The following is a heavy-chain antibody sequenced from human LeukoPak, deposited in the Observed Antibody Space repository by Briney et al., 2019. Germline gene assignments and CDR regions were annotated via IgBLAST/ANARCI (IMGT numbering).Heavy chain of an antibody. CDR1: GGSISSSSYY. V-gene: IGHV4-39*07. CDR2: IYYSGST. CDR3: ASSGGSWSYCSGGSCYSTSGYFDY. J-gene: IGHJ4*02. D-gene: IGHD2-15*01. Sequence: PSETLSLTCTVSGGSISSSSYYWGWIRQPPGKGLEWIGTIYYSGSTYYNPSLKSRVTISVDTSKNQFSLKLSSVTAADTAVYYCASSGGSWSYCSGGSCYSTSGYFDYWGQGTLVTVSS.